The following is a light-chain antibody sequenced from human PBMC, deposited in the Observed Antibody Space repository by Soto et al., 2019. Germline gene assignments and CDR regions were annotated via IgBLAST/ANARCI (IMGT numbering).Light chain of an antibody. V-gene: IGKV1-5*03. CDR3: QKYNSYPYT. CDR1: QNINKW. CDR2: RAS. Sequence: DIQMTQSPSTLYASVGDSVSITCRASQNINKWLAWYQQKPGKATKFLIYRASSLESGVPTRFSGTGSETDFTLTISGLQPDDLATYCFQKYNSYPYTFGKGTKLEIK. J-gene: IGKJ2*01.